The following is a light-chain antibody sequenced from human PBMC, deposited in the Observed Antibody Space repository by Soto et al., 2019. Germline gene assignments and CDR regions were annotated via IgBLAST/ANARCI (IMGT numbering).Light chain of an antibody. CDR2: DVN. V-gene: IGLV2-14*03. CDR1: SVDVGGFEY. J-gene: IGLJ1*01. CDR3: SSSTSSNTYV. Sequence: QSALTQPASVSGSPGQSIAISCTGTSVDVGGFEYVSWYQQHPGKAPKLMIYDVNNRPSGVSNRFSGSKSGNTASLTISGHQDEDEADYFCSSSTSSNTYVFGTGTKLTVL.